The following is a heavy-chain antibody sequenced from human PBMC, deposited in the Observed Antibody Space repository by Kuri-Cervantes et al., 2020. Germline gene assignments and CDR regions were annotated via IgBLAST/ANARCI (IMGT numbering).Heavy chain of an antibody. D-gene: IGHD2-15*01. CDR2: IYYSGST. Sequence: GSLRLSCTVSGGSISSSSYYWGWLRQPPGKGLEWIGSIYYSGSTYYNPSLKSRVTISVDTSKNQFSLKLSSVTAADTAVYYCARAFKPPVGLLRACAAFDIWGQGTMVTVSS. CDR1: GGSISSSSYY. CDR3: ARAFKPPVGLLRACAAFDI. J-gene: IGHJ3*02. V-gene: IGHV4-39*07.